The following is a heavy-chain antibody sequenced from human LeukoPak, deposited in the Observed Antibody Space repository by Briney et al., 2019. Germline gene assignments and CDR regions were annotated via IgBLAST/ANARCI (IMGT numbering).Heavy chain of an antibody. J-gene: IGHJ4*02. CDR2: INAGNGNT. D-gene: IGHD1-20*01. CDR3: ARDLVLYNWNYLGY. Sequence: ASVKVSCKASGYTITSYAMHWVRQAPGQRLEWMGWINAGNGNTKYSQKFQGRVTITRDTSASTAYMELSSLRSEDTAVYYCARDLVLYNWNYLGYWGQGILVTVSS. CDR1: GYTITSYA. V-gene: IGHV1-3*01.